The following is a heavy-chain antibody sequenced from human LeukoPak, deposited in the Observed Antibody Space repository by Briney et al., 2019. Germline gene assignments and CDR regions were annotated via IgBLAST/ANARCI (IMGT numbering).Heavy chain of an antibody. CDR1: GYTFTSYG. V-gene: IGHV1-18*01. CDR2: ISAYNGNT. D-gene: IGHD4-17*01. CDR3: ARGGYGDYHDY. Sequence: ASVKVSCKASGYTFTSYGISWVRQAPGQGLEWMGWISAYNGNTKYAQKVQGRVTMTTDTFTSTAYMELRSLRSDDTAVYYCARGGYGDYHDYWGQETLVTVSS. J-gene: IGHJ4*02.